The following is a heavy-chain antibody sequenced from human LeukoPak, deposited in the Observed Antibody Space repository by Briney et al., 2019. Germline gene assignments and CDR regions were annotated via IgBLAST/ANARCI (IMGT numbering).Heavy chain of an antibody. CDR1: GFIVSSNY. J-gene: IGHJ6*02. D-gene: IGHD1-26*01. CDR2: IYSGGST. Sequence: GGSLRLSCAASGFIVSSNYMSWVRQAPGKGLEWVSVIYSGGSTYYADSVKGRFTISRHNSKNTLYLQMNSLRAEDTAVYYCARDRGGSSWYYGMDVWGQGTTVTVSS. V-gene: IGHV3-53*04. CDR3: ARDRGGSSWYYGMDV.